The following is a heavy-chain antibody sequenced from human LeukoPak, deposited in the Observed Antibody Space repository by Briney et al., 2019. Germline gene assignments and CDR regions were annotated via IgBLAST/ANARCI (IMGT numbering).Heavy chain of an antibody. CDR1: GYTFTGYY. J-gene: IGHJ4*02. CDR2: INPNSGGT. D-gene: IGHD3-22*01. Sequence: ASVKVSCKASGYTFTGYYMHWVRQAPGQGLEWMGWINPNSGGTNYAQKFQGRVTMTRDTSISTAYMELSRLRSDDTAVYYCATDPYDSSGYYGRRFDYWGQGTLVTVSS. V-gene: IGHV1-2*02. CDR3: ATDPYDSSGYYGRRFDY.